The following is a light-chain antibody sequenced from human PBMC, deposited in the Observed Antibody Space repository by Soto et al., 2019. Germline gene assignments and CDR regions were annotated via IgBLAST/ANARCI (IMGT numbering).Light chain of an antibody. J-gene: IGLJ1*01. V-gene: IGLV2-14*01. CDR1: SSDVGGSNY. Sequence: QSALTQPASVSGSPGQSITISCTGTSSDVGGSNYVSWYQQHPGKAPKLMIYDVSNRPSGVSARFSGSKSGNTASLTISGLQTEDEDDYYCGSYTSSSTLYVFGTGTKVTVL. CDR3: GSYTSSSTLYV. CDR2: DVS.